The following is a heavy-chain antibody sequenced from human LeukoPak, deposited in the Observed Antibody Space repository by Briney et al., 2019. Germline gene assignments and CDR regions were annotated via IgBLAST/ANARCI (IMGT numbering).Heavy chain of an antibody. CDR1: GGSFSGCY. Sequence: SETLSLTCAVYGGSFSGCYWRWIRRPPGKGVVWIGEINHSGSTNYNPSLKSRVTISVDRPKNQFSLKLSSGTAADTAVYSCARGRGYIRGHYFDYWGQGTLVTVSS. J-gene: IGHJ4*02. V-gene: IGHV4-34*01. CDR3: ARGRGYIRGHYFDY. D-gene: IGHD3-10*02. CDR2: INHSGST.